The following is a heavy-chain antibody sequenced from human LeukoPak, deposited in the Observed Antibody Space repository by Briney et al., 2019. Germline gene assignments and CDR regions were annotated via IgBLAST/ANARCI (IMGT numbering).Heavy chain of an antibody. D-gene: IGHD3-22*01. CDR1: GGTFSNYA. V-gene: IGHV1-69*05. Sequence: SVKVSCKASGGTFSNYAINWVRQAPGQGLDWMGRIIPMFATVNYAQKFQGRVTITTDESTNTAYMELSGLRSEDTAVYYCARNHDNTGYYDAYFDYWGQGTLVTVSS. CDR3: ARNHDNTGYYDAYFDY. J-gene: IGHJ4*02. CDR2: IIPMFATV.